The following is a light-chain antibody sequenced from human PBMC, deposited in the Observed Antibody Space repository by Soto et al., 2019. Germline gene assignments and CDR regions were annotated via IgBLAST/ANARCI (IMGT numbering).Light chain of an antibody. CDR1: QSVSKY. V-gene: IGKV3-11*01. Sequence: EIVLTQSPATLSLSPGERVTLSCRTSQSVSKYFAWYQQKPGRAPRLLIYDASSRATGIPARFIGGGSGTDFTLTISSLEPEDFAIYYCQQCSNWPITFGQGTRLEIK. CDR3: QQCSNWPIT. CDR2: DAS. J-gene: IGKJ5*01.